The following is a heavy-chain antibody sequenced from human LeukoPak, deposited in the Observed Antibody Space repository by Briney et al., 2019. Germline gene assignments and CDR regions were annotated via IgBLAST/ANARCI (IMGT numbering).Heavy chain of an antibody. D-gene: IGHD2-15*01. J-gene: IGHJ4*02. CDR2: VSYDGSNK. Sequence: GSLRLSCAASGFTFTSYGMHWVRQAPGKGLEWVAVVSYDGSNKYYADSVKGRFTISRDNSKNTLYLQMNSLRAEDTAVYYCAKDHRGYCSGGSCSRLGYWGQGTLVTVSS. CDR1: GFTFTSYG. V-gene: IGHV3-30*18. CDR3: AKDHRGYCSGGSCSRLGY.